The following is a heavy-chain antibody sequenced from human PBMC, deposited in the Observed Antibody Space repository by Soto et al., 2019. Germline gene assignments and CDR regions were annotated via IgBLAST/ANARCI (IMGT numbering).Heavy chain of an antibody. CDR3: ARRGLSITMIVVVGFDY. J-gene: IGHJ4*02. CDR1: GGSISSSSYY. Sequence: SEILSLTCTVSGGSISSSSYYWGWIRQPPGKGLEWIGSIYYSGSTYYNPSLKSRVTISVDTSKNQFSLKLSSVTAADTAVYYCARRGLSITMIVVVGFDYWGQGTLVPVSS. V-gene: IGHV4-39*01. D-gene: IGHD3-22*01. CDR2: IYYSGST.